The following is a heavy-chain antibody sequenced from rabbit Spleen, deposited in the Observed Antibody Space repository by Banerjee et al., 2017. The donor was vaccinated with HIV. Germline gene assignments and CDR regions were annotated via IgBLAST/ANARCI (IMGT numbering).Heavy chain of an antibody. CDR2: IDAGSSGFT. V-gene: IGHV1S40*01. CDR1: GVSFSGDSY. CDR3: ARDTASSFSSYGMDL. J-gene: IGHJ6*01. D-gene: IGHD8-1*01. Sequence: QSLEESGGDLVKPGASLTLTCIASGVSFSGDSYMCWVRQAPGKGLEWVVCIDAGSSGFTYFASWAKGRFTISKTSSTTVTLQMTSLTAADTATYFCARDTASSFSSYGMDLGGQGTLVTVS.